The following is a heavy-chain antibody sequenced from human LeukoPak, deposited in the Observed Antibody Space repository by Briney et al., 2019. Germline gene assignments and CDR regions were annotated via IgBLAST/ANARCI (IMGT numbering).Heavy chain of an antibody. D-gene: IGHD4-17*01. CDR1: GGSISNYY. CDR2: IYYSGST. V-gene: IGHV4-59*01. J-gene: IGHJ4*02. Sequence: SETLSLTCTVSGGSISNYYWTWIRQPPGKGLEWIGYIYYSGSTNYNPSLKSRVTISVDTSKNQFSLKLSSVTAADTAVYYCAREHGDYDYWGQGTLVTVSS. CDR3: AREHGDYDY.